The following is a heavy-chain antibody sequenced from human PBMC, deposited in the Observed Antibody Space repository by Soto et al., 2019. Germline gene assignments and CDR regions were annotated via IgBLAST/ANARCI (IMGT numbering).Heavy chain of an antibody. D-gene: IGHD3-22*01. J-gene: IGHJ6*02. Sequence: MHWVRQAPGKGLEWVAVISYDGSNKYYADSVKGRFIISRDNSKNTLYLQMNSLRAEDTAVYYCAKVPIGAMDVWGQGTTVTVSS. V-gene: IGHV3-30*18. CDR3: AKVPIGAMDV. CDR2: ISYDGSNK.